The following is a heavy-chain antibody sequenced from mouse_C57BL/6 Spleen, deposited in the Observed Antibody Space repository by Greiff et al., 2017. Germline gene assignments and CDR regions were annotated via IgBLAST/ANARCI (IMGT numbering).Heavy chain of an antibody. Sequence: EVQLQQSGPELVKPGASVKISCKASGYTFTDYYMNWVKQSHGKSLEWIGDINPNNGGTSYNQKFKGKATLTVDKSSSTAYMELRSLTSEDSAVYYCATFGGYCGRAYCWGQGTTLTVSS. V-gene: IGHV1-26*01. J-gene: IGHJ2*01. CDR2: INPNNGGT. D-gene: IGHD1-1*01. CDR1: GYTFTDYY. CDR3: ATFGGYCGRAYC.